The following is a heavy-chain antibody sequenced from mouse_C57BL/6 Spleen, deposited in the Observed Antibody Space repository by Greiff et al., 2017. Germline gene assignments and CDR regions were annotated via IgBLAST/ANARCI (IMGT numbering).Heavy chain of an antibody. CDR1: GYTFTSYW. D-gene: IGHD4-1*01. CDR3: ARGLGRYFDV. V-gene: IGHV1-50*01. CDR2: IDPSDSYT. J-gene: IGHJ1*03. Sequence: QVQLQQPGAELVKPGASVKLSCKASGYTFTSYWMQWVKQRPGQGLEWIGEIDPSDSYTNYNQKFKGKATLTVYTSSSTAYMQLSSLTSEDSAVYYCARGLGRYFDVWGTGTTVTVSS.